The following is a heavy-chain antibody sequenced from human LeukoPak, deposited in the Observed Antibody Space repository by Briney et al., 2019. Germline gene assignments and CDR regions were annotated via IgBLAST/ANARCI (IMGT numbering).Heavy chain of an antibody. CDR2: ISYTGST. V-gene: IGHV4-59*01. CDR1: GGSISPYF. D-gene: IGHD3-10*01. J-gene: IGHJ5*02. CDR3: ARDDYRGVTNFDP. Sequence: SETLSLTCTVSGGSISPYFWSWMRQTPGKGLEWIGYISYTGSTNYNPALKSRVTVSVDTSKNQFSLQLTSVTAADTAVYYCARDDYRGVTNFDPWGQGTLVTVSS.